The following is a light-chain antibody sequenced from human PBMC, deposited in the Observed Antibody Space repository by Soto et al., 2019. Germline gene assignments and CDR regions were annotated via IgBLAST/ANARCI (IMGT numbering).Light chain of an antibody. Sequence: QSVLTQPASVSGSPGQSITISCTGASSDVGGYNYVSWYQQHPGKAPKLIIYDVNKWPAGVPDRFSGSKSGNTASLTVFGLRADDEADYYCSSYSFTNNLVFGTGTKVTVL. CDR3: SSYSFTNNLV. CDR1: SSDVGGYNY. V-gene: IGLV2-8*01. CDR2: DVN. J-gene: IGLJ1*01.